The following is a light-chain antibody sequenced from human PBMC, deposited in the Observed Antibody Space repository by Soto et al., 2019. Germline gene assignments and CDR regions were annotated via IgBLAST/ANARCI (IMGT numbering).Light chain of an antibody. J-gene: IGLJ1*01. V-gene: IGLV1-40*01. Sequence: QCARTQPVSGSGAAVQGVSLSCTESSSNIGAGYDVHWYQQLPGTAPKLLIYGNSNRPSGVPDRFSGSKSGTSASLDITGLHADDEDDYYCQSYDNRLSGFYVFGTGTKVTVL. CDR2: GNS. CDR3: QSYDNRLSGFYV. CDR1: SSNIGAGYD.